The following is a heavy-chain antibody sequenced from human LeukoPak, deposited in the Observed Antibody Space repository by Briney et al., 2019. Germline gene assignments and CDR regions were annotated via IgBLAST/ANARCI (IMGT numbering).Heavy chain of an antibody. J-gene: IGHJ4*02. Sequence: PGGSLRLSCAASGFTFSRYAMNWVRQAPEKGLEWVSSISSSSSYIYYADSVKGRFTISRDNAKNSLYLQMNSLRGEDTAVYYCARDPWGMLVVEVAGFDYWGQGTLVTVSS. CDR2: ISSSSSYI. D-gene: IGHD6-19*01. CDR3: ARDPWGMLVVEVAGFDY. V-gene: IGHV3-21*01. CDR1: GFTFSRYA.